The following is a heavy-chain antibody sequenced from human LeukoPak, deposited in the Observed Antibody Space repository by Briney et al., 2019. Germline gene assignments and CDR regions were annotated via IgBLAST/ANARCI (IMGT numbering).Heavy chain of an antibody. CDR2: IYHSGST. V-gene: IGHV4-30-2*01. Sequence: PSETLSLTCAVSGDSISSGGYSWGWIRQPPGKGLEWIGYIYHSGSTYYNPSLKSRVTISVDRSKNQFSLKLSSVTAADTAVYYCARAWRAAGARDWFDPWGQGTLVTVSS. CDR3: ARAWRAAGARDWFDP. J-gene: IGHJ5*02. CDR1: GDSISSGGYS. D-gene: IGHD6-13*01.